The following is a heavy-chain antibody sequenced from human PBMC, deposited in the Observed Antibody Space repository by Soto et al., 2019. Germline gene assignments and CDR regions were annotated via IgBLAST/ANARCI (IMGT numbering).Heavy chain of an antibody. D-gene: IGHD5-18*01. Sequence: EVQLFESGGDLVQPGGSLRLSCAPSGFTFSTYAMNWVRQAPGKGLEWVSGISGNGDKTYYADSVKGRFTISRDNSKKMLYLQMNTLRAEDTAVYYCAKDPGYTYGHGLDVWGQGTTVTVSS. V-gene: IGHV3-23*01. CDR1: GFTFSTYA. CDR2: ISGNGDKT. J-gene: IGHJ6*02. CDR3: AKDPGYTYGHGLDV.